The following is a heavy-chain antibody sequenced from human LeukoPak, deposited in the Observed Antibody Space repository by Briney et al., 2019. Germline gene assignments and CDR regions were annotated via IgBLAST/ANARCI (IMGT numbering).Heavy chain of an antibody. V-gene: IGHV3-23*01. CDR3: AKAYYGDYAGY. Sequence: GGSLRLSCAASGFTFSSYGMSWVRQAPGKGLEWVSAISGSGGSTYYADSVKGRFTISRDNSKNTLYLQMNSLRVEDTAVYYCAKAYYGDYAGYWGQRTLVTVSS. CDR1: GFTFSSYG. CDR2: ISGSGGST. J-gene: IGHJ4*02. D-gene: IGHD4-17*01.